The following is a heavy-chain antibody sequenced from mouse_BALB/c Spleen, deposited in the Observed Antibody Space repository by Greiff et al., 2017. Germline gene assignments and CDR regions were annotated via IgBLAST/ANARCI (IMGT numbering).Heavy chain of an antibody. J-gene: IGHJ4*01. CDR2: IWGDGST. V-gene: IGHV2-6-7*01. CDR1: GFSLTGYG. D-gene: IGHD2-4*01. CDR3: ARDRGDYDGAMDD. Sequence: VQLVESGPGLVAPSQSLSITCTVSGFSLTGYGVNWVRQPPGKGLEWLGMIWGDGSTDYNSALKSRLSISKDNSKSQVFLKMNSLQTDDTARYYCARDRGDYDGAMDDWGQGTSVTVSS.